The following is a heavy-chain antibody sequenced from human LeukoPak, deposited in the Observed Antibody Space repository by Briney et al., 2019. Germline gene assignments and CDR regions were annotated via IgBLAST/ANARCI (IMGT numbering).Heavy chain of an antibody. CDR1: GFTFSSYA. Sequence: PGGSLRLSCAASGFTFSSYAMHWVRQAPGKGLEWVAVISYDGSNKYYADSVKGRFTISRDNSKNTLYLQMNSLRAEDTAVYCCARVWQQLAYFDYWGQGTLVTVSS. J-gene: IGHJ4*02. CDR2: ISYDGSNK. D-gene: IGHD6-13*01. V-gene: IGHV3-30-3*01. CDR3: ARVWQQLAYFDY.